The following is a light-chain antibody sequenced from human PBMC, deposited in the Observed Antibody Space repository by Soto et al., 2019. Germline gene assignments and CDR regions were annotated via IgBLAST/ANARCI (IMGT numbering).Light chain of an antibody. Sequence: DTQMTQSPSTLSASVGDRVTITCRASQSIGRWLAWYQQKPGKAPKLLIYDASSLESGVPSRFSGSGSETEFTLTISSLQSDDFATYYCQQYNSYSGTFGQGTMVEIK. CDR2: DAS. V-gene: IGKV1-5*01. CDR3: QQYNSYSGT. CDR1: QSIGRW. J-gene: IGKJ1*01.